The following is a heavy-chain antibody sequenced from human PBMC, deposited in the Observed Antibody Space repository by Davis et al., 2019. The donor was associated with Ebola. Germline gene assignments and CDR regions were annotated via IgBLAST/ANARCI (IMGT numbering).Heavy chain of an antibody. Sequence: SETLSLTCTVPGDSISSGDYYWSWIRQPPGKGLEWIGYIYNRGSTYYNPSLKSRVTISIDTSKNQFSLKLSSVTAADTAVYYCARGGWGSGDSGYDWPPKLYYFYAMDVWGQGTTVIVSS. CDR3: ARGGWGSGDSGYDWPPKLYYFYAMDV. CDR1: GDSISSGDYY. J-gene: IGHJ6*02. CDR2: IYNRGST. D-gene: IGHD5-12*01. V-gene: IGHV4-30-4*01.